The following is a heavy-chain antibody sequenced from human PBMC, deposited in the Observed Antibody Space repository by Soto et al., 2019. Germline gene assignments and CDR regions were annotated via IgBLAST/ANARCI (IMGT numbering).Heavy chain of an antibody. D-gene: IGHD3-22*01. J-gene: IGHJ5*02. CDR3: ARDINYYYDSSGYYEGNWFDP. Sequence: SETLSLTCTVSGGSISTYYWNWIRQPPGKGLEWIGYIYYSGSTNYNPSLKSRVTISVDTSKNQFSLKLSSVTAADTAVYYCARDINYYYDSSGYYEGNWFDPWGQGTLVTVSS. V-gene: IGHV4-59*01. CDR1: GGSISTYY. CDR2: IYYSGST.